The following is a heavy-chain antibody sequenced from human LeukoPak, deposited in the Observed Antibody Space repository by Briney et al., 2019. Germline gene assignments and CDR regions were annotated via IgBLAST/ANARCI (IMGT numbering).Heavy chain of an antibody. J-gene: IGHJ5*01. CDR3: ARVRRYSQYESSGYYADS. CDR1: GFTFTTYW. D-gene: IGHD3-22*01. Sequence: GGSLRLSCAASGFTFTTYWMSWVRQAPGKGLEWVANMKPDGSEIFYVDSVKGRFTISRDNSKDTLYLQMNSLKIEDTATYYCARVRRYSQYESSGYYADSWGQGTLVTVSS. V-gene: IGHV3-7*01. CDR2: MKPDGSEI.